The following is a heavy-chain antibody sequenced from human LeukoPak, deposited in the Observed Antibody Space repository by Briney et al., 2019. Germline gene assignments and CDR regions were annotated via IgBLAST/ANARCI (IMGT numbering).Heavy chain of an antibody. CDR3: ARVHYYGWFDP. CDR2: IYTSGST. Sequence: PSETLSLTCTVSGGSISSYYWSWIRQPPGKGLEWIGRIYTSGSTNYNPSLKSRVTMSVDTSQNQFSLKLSSVTAAGTAVYYCARVHYYGWFDPWGQGTLVTVSS. V-gene: IGHV4-4*07. J-gene: IGHJ5*02. CDR1: GGSISSYY. D-gene: IGHD3-10*01.